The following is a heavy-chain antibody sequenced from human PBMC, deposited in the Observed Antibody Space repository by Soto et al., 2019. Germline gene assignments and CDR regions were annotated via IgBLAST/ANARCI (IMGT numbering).Heavy chain of an antibody. CDR2: INSDGSST. J-gene: IGHJ6*03. CDR1: GFTFSSYW. Sequence: GGSLRLSCAASGFTFSSYWMHWVRQAPGKGLVWVSRINSDGSSTSYADSVKGRFTISRDNAKNTLYLQMNSLRAEDTAVYYCARGSSLVVPAAPSYYYMDVWGKGTTVTVSS. D-gene: IGHD2-2*01. CDR3: ARGSSLVVPAAPSYYYMDV. V-gene: IGHV3-74*01.